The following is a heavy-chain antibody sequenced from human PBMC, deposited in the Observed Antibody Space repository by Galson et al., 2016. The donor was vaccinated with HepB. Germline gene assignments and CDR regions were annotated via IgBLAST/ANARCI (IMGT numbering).Heavy chain of an antibody. CDR3: AKDPFGSEYDSWSDYYTVGYYYYMDV. V-gene: IGHV3-23*01. Sequence: SLRLSCAASGFTLSSYAMSWVRQAPGPGLEWVSAISGNGGGTNYADSVKGRFTISRATSKDTLYLQMNSLRAEDTAVYYCAKDPFGSEYDSWSDYYTVGYYYYMDVWGKGTTVTVSS. CDR1: GFTLSSYA. CDR2: ISGNGGGT. J-gene: IGHJ6*03. D-gene: IGHD3-3*01.